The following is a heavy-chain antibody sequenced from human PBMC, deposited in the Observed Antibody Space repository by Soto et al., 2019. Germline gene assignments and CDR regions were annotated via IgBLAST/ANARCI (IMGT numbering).Heavy chain of an antibody. D-gene: IGHD4-17*01. CDR1: GGSISSYY. CDR3: ARSAVTISPKFDY. CDR2: IYYSGST. Sequence: SETLSLTCTVSGGSISSYYWSWIRQPPGKGLEWIGYIYYSGSTNYNPSLKSRVTISVDTSKNQFSLKLSSVTAADTAVYYCARSAVTISPKFDYWGQGTLVTVSS. V-gene: IGHV4-59*08. J-gene: IGHJ4*02.